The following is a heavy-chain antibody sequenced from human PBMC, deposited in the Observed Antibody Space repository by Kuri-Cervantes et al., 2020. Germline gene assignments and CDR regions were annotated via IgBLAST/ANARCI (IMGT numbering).Heavy chain of an antibody. J-gene: IGHJ5*02. D-gene: IGHD2-15*01. Sequence: ASVKVSCKASGYTFTSYGISWVRQAPGQGLEWMGWISAYNGNTNYAQKLQGRVTVTTDTSTSTAYMELSSLRSEDTAVYYCARDRGYCSGGSCYSGFLVGPNWFDPWGQGTLVTVSS. V-gene: IGHV1-18*01. CDR2: ISAYNGNT. CDR3: ARDRGYCSGGSCYSGFLVGPNWFDP. CDR1: GYTFTSYG.